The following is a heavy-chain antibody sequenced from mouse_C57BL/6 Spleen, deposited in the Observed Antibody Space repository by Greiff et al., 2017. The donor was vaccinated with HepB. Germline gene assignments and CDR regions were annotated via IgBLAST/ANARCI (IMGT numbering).Heavy chain of an antibody. Sequence: EVNVVESGGGLVQSGRSLRLSCATSGFTFSDFYMEWVRQAPGKGLEWIAASRNKANDYTTEYSASVKGRFIVSRDTSQSILYLQMNALRAEDTAIYYCARDDITGTGFAYWGQGTLVTVSA. D-gene: IGHD4-1*01. CDR3: ARDDITGTGFAY. CDR1: GFTFSDFY. CDR2: SRNKANDYTT. J-gene: IGHJ3*01. V-gene: IGHV7-1*01.